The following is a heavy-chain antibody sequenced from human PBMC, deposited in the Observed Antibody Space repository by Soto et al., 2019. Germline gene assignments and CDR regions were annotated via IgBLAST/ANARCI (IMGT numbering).Heavy chain of an antibody. CDR2: IRSKAYGGTT. CDR1: GFTFGDYA. J-gene: IGHJ4*02. D-gene: IGHD3-16*02. CDR3: TRVGAGLLGGVIGEPFDY. V-gene: IGHV3-49*03. Sequence: EVQLVESGGGLVPPGRSLRLSCTASGFTFGDYAMSWFRQAPGKGLEWVGFIRSKAYGGTTEYAASVKGRFTISRDDSKSIAYLQMNSLKTEDTAVYYCTRVGAGLLGGVIGEPFDYWGQGTLVTVSS.